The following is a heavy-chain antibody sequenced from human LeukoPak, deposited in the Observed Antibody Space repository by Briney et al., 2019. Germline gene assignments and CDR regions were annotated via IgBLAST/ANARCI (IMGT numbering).Heavy chain of an antibody. CDR3: ARTRYCSGGSCYQSGYYGMDV. D-gene: IGHD2-15*01. V-gene: IGHV3-23*01. CDR1: GFTFSSYA. J-gene: IGHJ6*02. Sequence: GGSLRLSCAASGFTFSSYAMSWARQAPGKRLEWLSAISGSGGSTYYADSVKGRLTISRDNSKNTLYLQMNSLRAEDTAVYYCARTRYCSGGSCYQSGYYGMDVWGQGTTVTVSS. CDR2: ISGSGGST.